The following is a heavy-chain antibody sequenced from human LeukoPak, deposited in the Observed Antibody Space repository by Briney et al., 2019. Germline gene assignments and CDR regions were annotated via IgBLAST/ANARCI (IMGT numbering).Heavy chain of an antibody. CDR3: ARDQMNSHYDSSGYYYAFDI. CDR1: GYTFTSYD. Sequence: ASVKVSCKASGYTFTSYDINWVRQATGQGLEWMGWMNPNSGNTGYAQKFQGRVTITRNTSISTAYMELSSLRSEDTAVYYCARDQMNSHYDSSGYYYAFDIWGQGTMVTVSS. V-gene: IGHV1-8*03. J-gene: IGHJ3*02. D-gene: IGHD3-22*01. CDR2: MNPNSGNT.